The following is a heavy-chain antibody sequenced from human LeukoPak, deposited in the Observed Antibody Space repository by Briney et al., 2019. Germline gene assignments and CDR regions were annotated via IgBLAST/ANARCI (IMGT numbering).Heavy chain of an antibody. J-gene: IGHJ5*02. CDR1: GYTFTIYY. Sequence: ASVNVSCKASGYTFTIYYMHWVRPAPGQGLEWMGIINPSGGSTSYAQKFQGRVTMTRDTSTSTVYMELSSLRSEDTAVYYCARSDYYDSSGYYYFWSSAVGWFDPWGQGTLVTVSS. CDR2: INPSGGST. D-gene: IGHD3-22*01. CDR3: ARSDYYDSSGYYYFWSSAVGWFDP. V-gene: IGHV1-46*01.